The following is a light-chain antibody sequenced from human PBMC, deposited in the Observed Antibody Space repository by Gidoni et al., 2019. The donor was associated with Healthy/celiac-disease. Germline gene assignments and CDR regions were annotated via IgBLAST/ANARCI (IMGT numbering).Light chain of an antibody. Sequence: QSALTQPASVSGSPGQSITIYCTGTSSDVGGYIYVSWYQHHPGKAPKLMIYEVSNRPSGVSNRFSGSKSGNTASLTISGRQAEDEADYYCSSYTSSSPVVFGGGTKLTVL. CDR1: SSDVGGYIY. CDR2: EVS. J-gene: IGLJ2*01. CDR3: SSYTSSSPVV. V-gene: IGLV2-14*01.